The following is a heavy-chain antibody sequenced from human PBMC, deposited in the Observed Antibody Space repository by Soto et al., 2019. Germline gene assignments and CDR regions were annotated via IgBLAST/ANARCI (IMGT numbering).Heavy chain of an antibody. CDR1: GFTFSSYS. J-gene: IGHJ6*02. Sequence: PGGSLRLSCAASGFTFSSYSMNWVRQAPGKGLEWVSSISSSSSYIYYADSVKGRFTISRDNAKNSLYLQMNSLRAEDTAVYYCARWSIAARPYYYGMDVWGQGTTVTVSS. V-gene: IGHV3-21*01. D-gene: IGHD6-6*01. CDR2: ISSSSSYI. CDR3: ARWSIAARPYYYGMDV.